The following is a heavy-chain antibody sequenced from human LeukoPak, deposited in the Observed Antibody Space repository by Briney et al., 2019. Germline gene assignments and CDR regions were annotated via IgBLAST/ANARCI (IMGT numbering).Heavy chain of an antibody. V-gene: IGHV3-23*01. CDR1: GFTFISYA. Sequence: PGGSLRLSCAASGFTFISYAMSWVRQAPGKGLEWVSAISGSGGSTYYADSVKGRFTISIDNSKNTLYLQMNSLSSEDTAVYYCAKDGLTLPDHYYGGGSSRHSPYNWFGPWGQGTLVTVSS. CDR3: AKDGLTLPDHYYGGGSSRHSPYNWFGP. J-gene: IGHJ5*02. D-gene: IGHD3-16*02. CDR2: ISGSGGST.